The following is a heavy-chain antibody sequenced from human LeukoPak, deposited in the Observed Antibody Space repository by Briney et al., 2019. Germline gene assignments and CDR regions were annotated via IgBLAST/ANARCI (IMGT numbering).Heavy chain of an antibody. CDR2: VYYIGST. V-gene: IGHV4-39*07. CDR1: GGSISSYY. Sequence: SETLSLTCTVSGGSISSYYWSWIRRPPGKGPEWIGSVYYIGSTFYNPSLKSRLTISIDTSKNQFSLRLRSVTAADTAVYYCAREDAEQMDNSFDIWGQGTMVTVSS. CDR3: AREDAEQMDNSFDI. D-gene: IGHD5-24*01. J-gene: IGHJ3*02.